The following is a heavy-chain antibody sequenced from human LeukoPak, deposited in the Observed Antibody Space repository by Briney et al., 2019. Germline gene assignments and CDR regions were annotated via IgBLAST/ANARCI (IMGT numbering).Heavy chain of an antibody. CDR3: ARQQTYGIVRDTAFDI. J-gene: IGHJ3*02. Sequence: PGGSLRLSCAASGFTFSSYWMHWVRHTPGKGLVWVSRIKGDGSSTSYADSVKGRFTISRDNSKNTLYVQINSLRAEDTAVYYCARQQTYGIVRDTAFDIWGQGTKVTISS. V-gene: IGHV3-74*01. CDR1: GFTFSSYW. CDR2: IKGDGSST. D-gene: IGHD2-21*01.